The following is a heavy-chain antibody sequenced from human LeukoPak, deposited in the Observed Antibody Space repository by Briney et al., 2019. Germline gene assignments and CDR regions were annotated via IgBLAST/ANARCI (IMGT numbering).Heavy chain of an antibody. J-gene: IGHJ4*02. CDR1: GFTFSSYA. CDR2: ISYDGSNK. CDR3: AREQWELPDY. Sequence: GGSLRLSCEASGFTFSSYAMHWVRQAPGKGLEWVAVISYDGSNKYYADSVKGRFAISRDNSKNTLYLQMNSLRAEDTAVYYCAREQWELPDYWGQGTLVTVSS. D-gene: IGHD1-26*01. V-gene: IGHV3-30*09.